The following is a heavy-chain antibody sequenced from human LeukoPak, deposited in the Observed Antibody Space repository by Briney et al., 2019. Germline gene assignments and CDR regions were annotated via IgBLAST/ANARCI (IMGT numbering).Heavy chain of an antibody. CDR1: VCTVSSNY. Sequence: GGSLPLSCAGSVCTVSSNYMSWVRQAPGKGLEGVAVIYSGSSTYYADSVKRRFTISRDNSKNTLHLQMNSLRADDTAVYYCARDRAYYYDSSGRNPFDYWGQGTLVTVSS. V-gene: IGHV3-66*01. CDR2: IYSGSST. CDR3: ARDRAYYYDSSGRNPFDY. J-gene: IGHJ4*02. D-gene: IGHD3-22*01.